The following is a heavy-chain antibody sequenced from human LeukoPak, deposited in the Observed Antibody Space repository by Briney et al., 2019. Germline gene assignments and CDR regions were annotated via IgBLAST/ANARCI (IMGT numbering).Heavy chain of an antibody. CDR2: IIPILGIA. CDR1: GGTSSSYA. CDR3: ARGPTTVEEYYFDY. J-gene: IGHJ4*02. V-gene: IGHV1-69*04. Sequence: SVKVSCKASGGTSSSYAINWVRQAPGQGLEWMGRIIPILGIANYAQKFQGRVTITADKSTSTAYMELSSLRSEDTAVYYCARGPTTVEEYYFDYWGQGTLVTVSS. D-gene: IGHD4-23*01.